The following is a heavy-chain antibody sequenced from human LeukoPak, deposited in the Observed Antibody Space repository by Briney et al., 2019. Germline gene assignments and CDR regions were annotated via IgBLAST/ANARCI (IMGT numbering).Heavy chain of an antibody. J-gene: IGHJ6*03. Sequence: GGSLRLSCAASGFTVSSNYMSWVRQAPGKGLEWVSVIYSGGSTYYADSVKGRFTISRDNSKNTLYLQMNSLRAEDTAVYYCAKDGEQWLVQAYYYYYYMDVWGKGTTVTVSS. CDR3: AKDGEQWLVQAYYYYYYMDV. CDR2: IYSGGST. V-gene: IGHV3-53*05. D-gene: IGHD6-19*01. CDR1: GFTVSSNY.